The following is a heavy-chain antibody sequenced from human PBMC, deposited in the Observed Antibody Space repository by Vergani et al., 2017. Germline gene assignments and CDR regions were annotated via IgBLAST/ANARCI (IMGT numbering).Heavy chain of an antibody. CDR3: ARGDYDILTGYYTGWFDP. Sequence: QVQLQESGPGLVKPSETLSLTCAVSDYSISSGYYWSWIRQPAGKGLEWIGRIYTSGSTNYNPSLKSRVTISVDTSKNQFSLKLSSVTAADTAVYYCARGDYDILTGYYTGWFDPWGQGTLVTVSS. CDR2: IYTSGST. J-gene: IGHJ5*02. V-gene: IGHV4-61*02. D-gene: IGHD3-9*01. CDR1: DYSISSGYY.